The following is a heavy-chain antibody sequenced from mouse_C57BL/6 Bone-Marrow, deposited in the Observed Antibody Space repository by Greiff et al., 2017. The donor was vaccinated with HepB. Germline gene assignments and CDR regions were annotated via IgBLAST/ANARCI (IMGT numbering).Heavy chain of an antibody. CDR1: GFTFSSYA. V-gene: IGHV5-4*01. Sequence: EVMLVESGGGLVKPGGSLKLSCAASGFTFSSYAMSWVRQTPEKRLEWVATISAGGSYTYYPDNVKGRFTISRDNAKNNLYLQMSHLKSEDTAMYYCARDVYDWYFDYWGQGTTLTVSS. CDR2: ISAGGSYT. J-gene: IGHJ2*01. D-gene: IGHD1-3*01. CDR3: ARDVYDWYFDY.